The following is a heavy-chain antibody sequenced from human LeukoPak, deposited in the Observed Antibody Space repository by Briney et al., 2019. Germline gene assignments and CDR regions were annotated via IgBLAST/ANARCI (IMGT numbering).Heavy chain of an antibody. Sequence: ASVKVSCKASGYTFTSYDINWVRQATGQGLEWMGWMNPNSGITGYAQKFQGRVTMTRNTSISTAYMELSSLRSEDTAVYYCARGRDWAATWTYFDYWGQGTLVTVSS. D-gene: IGHD3/OR15-3a*01. CDR2: MNPNSGIT. V-gene: IGHV1-8*01. CDR3: ARGRDWAATWTYFDY. J-gene: IGHJ4*02. CDR1: GYTFTSYD.